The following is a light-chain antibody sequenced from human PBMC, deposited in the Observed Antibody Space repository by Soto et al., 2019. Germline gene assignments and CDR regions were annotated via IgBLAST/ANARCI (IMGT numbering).Light chain of an antibody. J-gene: IGLJ2*01. CDR3: CSYTGISTFVL. CDR2: DVT. Sequence: QSALTQPRSVSGSPGQSVTISCTGTSSDVGGSNYVSWYQQHPGKAPKLMIYDVTKRPSGVPDRFSGSKSGNTASLTISGLQAEDEADYYCCSYTGISTFVLFGGGTKLTVL. V-gene: IGLV2-11*01. CDR1: SSDVGGSNY.